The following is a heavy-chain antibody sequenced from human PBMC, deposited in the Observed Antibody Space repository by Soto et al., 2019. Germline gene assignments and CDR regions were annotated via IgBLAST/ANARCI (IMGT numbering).Heavy chain of an antibody. V-gene: IGHV1-2*04. CDR3: ARAFYYGSGSAIRDDAFDI. J-gene: IGHJ3*02. D-gene: IGHD3-10*01. Sequence: ASVKVSCKASGYTFTGYYMHWVRQAPGQGLEWMGWINPNSGGTNYAQKFQGWVTMTRDTSISTAYMELSRLRSDDTAVYYCARAFYYGSGSAIRDDAFDIWGQGTMVTVSS. CDR1: GYTFTGYY. CDR2: INPNSGGT.